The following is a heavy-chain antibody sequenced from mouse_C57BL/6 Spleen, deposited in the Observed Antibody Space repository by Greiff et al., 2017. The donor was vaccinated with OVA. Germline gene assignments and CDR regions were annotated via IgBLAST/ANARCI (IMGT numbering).Heavy chain of an antibody. Sequence: EVQLVESGGGLVQPGGSLKLSCAASGFTFSDYYMYWVRQTPEKRLEWVAYISNGGGSTYYPDTVKGRFTISRDNAKNTLYLQMSRLKSEDTAMYYCARLPSYYYGSSYWYFDVWGTGTTVTVSS. J-gene: IGHJ1*03. CDR1: GFTFSDYY. CDR3: ARLPSYYYGSSYWYFDV. CDR2: ISNGGGST. V-gene: IGHV5-12*01. D-gene: IGHD1-1*01.